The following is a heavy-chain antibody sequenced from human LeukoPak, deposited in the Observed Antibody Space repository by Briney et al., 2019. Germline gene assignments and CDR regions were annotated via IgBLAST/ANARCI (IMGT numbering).Heavy chain of an antibody. Sequence: GGSLRLSCAASGFTFSNYWMNWVRQAPGKGLEWVANIKQDGSEKYYVDSVKGRFSISKDNAKNSLYLQMSSLRAEDTAVYYCARGGSGYSYGKIDYWGQGTLVTVSS. D-gene: IGHD5-18*01. V-gene: IGHV3-7*01. CDR3: ARGGSGYSYGKIDY. J-gene: IGHJ4*02. CDR1: GFTFSNYW. CDR2: IKQDGSEK.